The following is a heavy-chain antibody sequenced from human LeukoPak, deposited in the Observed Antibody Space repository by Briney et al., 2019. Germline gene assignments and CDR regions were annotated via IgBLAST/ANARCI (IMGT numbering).Heavy chain of an antibody. CDR2: IYSGGAT. D-gene: IGHD2-8*01. V-gene: IGHV3-53*01. J-gene: IGHJ4*02. CDR1: GFTVHNNY. CDR3: ATGNVLARGGMTY. Sequence: GGSLRLSCSASGFTVHNNYMIWVRQAPGKGLHWVSLIYSGGATDYADSVKGRFTISRDRSNNTLYLQMNSLKAEDTAMYFCATGNVLARGGMTYWGRGTLVSVSS.